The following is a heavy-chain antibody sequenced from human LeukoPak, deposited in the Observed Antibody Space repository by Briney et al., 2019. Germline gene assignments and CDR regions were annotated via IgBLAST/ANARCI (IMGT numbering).Heavy chain of an antibody. Sequence: ASVKVSCKASGYTFTGYYMHWVRQAPGQGLEWMGRINPNSGGTNYAQKFQGRVTMTRDTSISTAYMELSRLRSDDTAVYYCARDLGAKEYYYYYMDVWGKGTTVTVSS. J-gene: IGHJ6*03. CDR3: ARDLGAKEYYYYYMDV. CDR2: INPNSGGT. V-gene: IGHV1-2*06. CDR1: GYTFTGYY. D-gene: IGHD3-16*01.